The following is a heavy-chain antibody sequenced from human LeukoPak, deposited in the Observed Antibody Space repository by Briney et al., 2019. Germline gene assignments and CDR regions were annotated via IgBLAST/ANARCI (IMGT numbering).Heavy chain of an antibody. V-gene: IGHV3-21*04. Sequence: KPGGSLRLSCAASGFTFSSYSMNWVRQAPGKGLEWVSSISSSSSYIYYADSVKGRFTISRDNAKNSLYLQMNSLRAEDTAVYYCARLSPRLDYYYGMDVWGQGTTVTVSS. CDR1: GFTFSSYS. CDR2: ISSSSSYI. J-gene: IGHJ6*02. CDR3: ARLSPRLDYYYGMDV.